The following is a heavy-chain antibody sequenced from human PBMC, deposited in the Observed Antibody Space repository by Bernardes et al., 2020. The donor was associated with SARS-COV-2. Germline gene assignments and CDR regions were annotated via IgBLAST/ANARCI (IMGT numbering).Heavy chain of an antibody. CDR2: VNGAGST. CDR1: GFTFSNYA. D-gene: IGHD2-21*02. Sequence: GGYLRLSCAASGFTFSNYAMSWFRQTPGKGLEWFSAVNGAGSTYYADSVRGRFTAARDNSKNTLYLQMSSLRSEDTAVYYCARVVSGPNVGADAFAVWGRGTTVTVSS. V-gene: IGHV3-23*01. J-gene: IGHJ3*01. CDR3: ARVVSGPNVGADAFAV.